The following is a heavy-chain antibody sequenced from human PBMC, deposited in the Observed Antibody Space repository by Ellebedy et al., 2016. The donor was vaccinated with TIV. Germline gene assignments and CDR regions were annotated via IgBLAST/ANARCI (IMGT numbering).Heavy chain of an antibody. D-gene: IGHD3-9*01. J-gene: IGHJ5*02. V-gene: IGHV3-11*06. Sequence: GGSLRLSCAASGFTFSDYYMSWIRQAPGKGLEWVSYISSSSSYTNYADSVKGRLTISRDNAKNSLYLQMNSLRAEDTGVYYCARTFRNYDILTGRTYNWFDPWGQGTLVTVSS. CDR3: ARTFRNYDILTGRTYNWFDP. CDR2: ISSSSSYT. CDR1: GFTFSDYY.